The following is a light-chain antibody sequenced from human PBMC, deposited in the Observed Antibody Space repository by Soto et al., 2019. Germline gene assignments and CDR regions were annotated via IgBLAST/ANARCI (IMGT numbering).Light chain of an antibody. J-gene: IGKJ1*01. Sequence: DIQMTQSPSTLSASVGDRVTIPCRASQSISTWLAWYQQKPGKAPKLLIYDASSLESGVPSRFSGSGSGTDFTLTISSLQPEDSATYYCQQSDSMPWTFGQGTKVDIK. CDR1: QSISTW. V-gene: IGKV1-5*01. CDR2: DAS. CDR3: QQSDSMPWT.